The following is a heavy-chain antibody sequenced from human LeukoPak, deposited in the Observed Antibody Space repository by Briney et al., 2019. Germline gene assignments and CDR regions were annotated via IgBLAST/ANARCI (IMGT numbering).Heavy chain of an antibody. D-gene: IGHD3-10*01. J-gene: IGHJ3*02. CDR3: ARIKEYGFDI. Sequence: GGTLSLSCAGSAFTFSSYWMSWVRQAPGKGPEWVANIKDDGSEKYYLDSVKGRFTISRDNAKNSLYLQMNSLRAEDTAVYSCARIKEYGFDIWGQGTMVTVSS. CDR1: AFTFSSYW. CDR2: IKDDGSEK. V-gene: IGHV3-7*01.